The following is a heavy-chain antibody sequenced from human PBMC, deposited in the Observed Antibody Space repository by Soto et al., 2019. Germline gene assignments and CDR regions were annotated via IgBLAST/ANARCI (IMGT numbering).Heavy chain of an antibody. D-gene: IGHD3-10*01. CDR1: GFTFISYG. V-gene: IGHV3-30*18. J-gene: IGHJ4*02. CDR3: AKGWFGELLSSYFDY. Sequence: QVQLVESGGGVVQPWRSLRLSCAASGFTFISYGMHWVRQAPGKGLEWVAVISYDGSNKYYADSVKGRFTISRDNSKNTLYLQMNSLRAEDTAVYYCAKGWFGELLSSYFDYCGQGTLVTVSS. CDR2: ISYDGSNK.